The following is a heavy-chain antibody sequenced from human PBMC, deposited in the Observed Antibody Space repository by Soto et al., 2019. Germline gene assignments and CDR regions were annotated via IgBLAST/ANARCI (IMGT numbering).Heavy chain of an antibody. CDR3: AIRSPYCSGGSCYSGYYYYYMDV. D-gene: IGHD2-15*01. J-gene: IGHJ6*03. V-gene: IGHV4-39*01. CDR1: GGSISSSSYY. CDR2: IYYSGST. Sequence: SETLSLTCTVSGGSISSSSYYWGWIRQPPGKGLEWIGSIYYSGSTYYNPSLKSRVTISVDTSKNQFSLKLSSVTAADTAVYYCAIRSPYCSGGSCYSGYYYYYMDVWGKGTTVTVSS.